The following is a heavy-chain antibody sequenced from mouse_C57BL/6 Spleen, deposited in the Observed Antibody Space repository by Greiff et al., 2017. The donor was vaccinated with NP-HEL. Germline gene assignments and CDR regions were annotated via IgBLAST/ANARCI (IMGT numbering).Heavy chain of an antibody. CDR3: VRHGAYYSNYVDYYYAMDY. D-gene: IGHD2-5*01. V-gene: IGHV10-1*01. Sequence: EVQLVESGGGLVQPKGSLKLSCAASGFSFNTYAMNWVRQAPGKGLEWVARIRSKSNNYATYYADSVKDRFTISRDDSESMLYLQMNNLKTEDTAMYYCVRHGAYYSNYVDYYYAMDYWGQGTSVTVSS. J-gene: IGHJ4*01. CDR2: IRSKSNNYAT. CDR1: GFSFNTYA.